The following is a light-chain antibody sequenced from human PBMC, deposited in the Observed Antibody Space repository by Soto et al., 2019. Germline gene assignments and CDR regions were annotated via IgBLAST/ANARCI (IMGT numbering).Light chain of an antibody. J-gene: IGKJ4*01. CDR2: GAS. Sequence: ERVMTQSPATLSVSPGERATLSCRASQSVSSNLGWYQQKPGQAPRLLIYGASTRATGIPARFSGSGSGTEFTLTISSLHSEDFAVYYCQQYNNWPLTFGGGNKVEIK. V-gene: IGKV3-15*01. CDR3: QQYNNWPLT. CDR1: QSVSSN.